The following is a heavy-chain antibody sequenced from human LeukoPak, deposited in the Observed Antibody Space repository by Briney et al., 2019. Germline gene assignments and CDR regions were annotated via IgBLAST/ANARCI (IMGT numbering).Heavy chain of an antibody. CDR2: IIEEGDTT. Sequence: QSGGSLRLSCSASGLAFSNYGVSWVRQTPGQGLEWVSSIIEEGDTTYYADAVRGRFTISRDNSKSIVYLQMSSLRVEDTAIYYCAKQTVVAAKNYFDYWGQGTLVTVSS. V-gene: IGHV3-23*01. D-gene: IGHD2-15*01. CDR1: GLAFSNYG. J-gene: IGHJ4*02. CDR3: AKQTVVAAKNYFDY.